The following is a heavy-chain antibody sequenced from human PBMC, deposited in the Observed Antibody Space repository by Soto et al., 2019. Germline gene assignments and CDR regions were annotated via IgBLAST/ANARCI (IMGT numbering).Heavy chain of an antibody. CDR2: INHSGST. J-gene: IGHJ5*01. CDR3: ARNWNYS. V-gene: IGHV4-34*01. Sequence: GKGLEWIGEINHSGSTNYNPSLKSRVTISVDTSKNQFSLKLSSVTAADTAVYYCARNWNYSWGQGTLVTVSS.